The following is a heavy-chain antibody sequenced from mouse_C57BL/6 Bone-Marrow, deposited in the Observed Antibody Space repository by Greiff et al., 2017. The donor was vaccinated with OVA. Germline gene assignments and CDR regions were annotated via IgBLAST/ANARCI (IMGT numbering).Heavy chain of an antibody. Sequence: DVKLVESGAELVRPGASVKLSCTASGFNIKDDYMHWVKQRPEQGLEWIGWIDPENGDTEYASKFQGKATITADTSSNTAYLQLSSLTSEDTAVYYCTTRPFAYWGQGTLVTVSA. CDR3: TTRPFAY. J-gene: IGHJ3*01. CDR1: GFNIKDDY. V-gene: IGHV14-4*01. CDR2: IDPENGDT.